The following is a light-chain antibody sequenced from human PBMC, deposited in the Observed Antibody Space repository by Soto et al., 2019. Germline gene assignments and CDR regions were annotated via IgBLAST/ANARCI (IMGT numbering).Light chain of an antibody. CDR2: EVS. Sequence: QSALTQPPSASGSPGQSVTISCTVTSRDVVGYNYVSWYQQHPGKAPKLMIYEVSKRPSGVPDRFSGSKSGNTASLTVSGLQAEDEADYYCSSYAGSNNFPCVFGTGTKVTVL. CDR3: SSYAGSNNFPCV. CDR1: SRDVVGYNY. J-gene: IGLJ1*01. V-gene: IGLV2-8*01.